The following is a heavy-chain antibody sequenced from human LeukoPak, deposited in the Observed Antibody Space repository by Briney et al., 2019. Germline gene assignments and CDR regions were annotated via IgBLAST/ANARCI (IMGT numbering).Heavy chain of an antibody. CDR3: ASGGFYDFWSGYYTPFDY. CDR2: IWYDGSNK. CDR1: GFTFSSYG. D-gene: IGHD3-3*01. V-gene: IGHV3-33*01. Sequence: GGSLRLSCAASGFTFSSYGMHWVRQAPGKGLEWVAVIWYDGSNKYYADSVKGRFTISRDNSKNTLYLQMNSLRAEDTAVYYCASGGFYDFWSGYYTPFDYWGQGTLVTVSS. J-gene: IGHJ4*02.